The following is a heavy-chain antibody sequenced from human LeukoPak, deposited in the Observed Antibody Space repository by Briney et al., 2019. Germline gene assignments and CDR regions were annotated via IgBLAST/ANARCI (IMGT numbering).Heavy chain of an antibody. CDR2: ISSSSSTI. Sequence: GGPLRLSCAASGFTFSSYSMNWVRQAPGKGLEWVSYISSSSSTIYYADSVKGRFTISRDNAKNSLYLQMNSLRAEDTAVYYCARGSGVPGDYWGQGTLVTVSS. D-gene: IGHD2-2*01. V-gene: IGHV3-48*01. J-gene: IGHJ4*02. CDR3: ARGSGVPGDY. CDR1: GFTFSSYS.